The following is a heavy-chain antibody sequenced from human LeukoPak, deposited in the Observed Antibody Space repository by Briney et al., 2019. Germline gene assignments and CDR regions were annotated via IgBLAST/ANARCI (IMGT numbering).Heavy chain of an antibody. CDR1: GYTFTGYY. Sequence: ASVKVSCKASGYTFTGYYMHWVRQAHGQGHEWMGWTHPNSGGTNYAQKFQGRVTMTRDTSIITAYMELSRLRSDDTAVYYCARVPPAFGMDVWGQGTTVTVSS. CDR2: THPNSGGT. V-gene: IGHV1-2*02. D-gene: IGHD3-3*02. CDR3: ARVPPAFGMDV. J-gene: IGHJ6*02.